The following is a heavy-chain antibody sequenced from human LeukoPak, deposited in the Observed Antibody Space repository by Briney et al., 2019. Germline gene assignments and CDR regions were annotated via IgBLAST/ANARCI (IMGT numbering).Heavy chain of an antibody. CDR2: IYYSGST. V-gene: IGHV4-59*01. Sequence: SETLSLTCTVSGGSISSYYWSWIRQPPGKGLEWIGYIYYSGSTNYNPSLKSRVTISVDTSKNQFSLKLSSVTAADTAVYYCARNWSHCSSTSCWGYFDLWGRGTLVTVSS. CDR1: GGSISSYY. D-gene: IGHD2-2*01. CDR3: ARNWSHCSSTSCWGYFDL. J-gene: IGHJ2*01.